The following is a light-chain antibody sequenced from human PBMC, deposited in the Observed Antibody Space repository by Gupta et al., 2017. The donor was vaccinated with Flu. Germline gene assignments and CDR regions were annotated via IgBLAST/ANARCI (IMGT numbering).Light chain of an antibody. CDR3: SSYTTTNNLVV. CDR2: EVS. CDR1: SSDIGAFKY. Sequence: SALTQPASVSGSPGQSITIACTGPSSDIGAFKYVSWYQQPPGKAPKLMIFEVSNRLSGVSDRFSGSKSGTIASLTTAGLQAEDEADYYCSSYTTTNNLVVFGGGTKLTVL. J-gene: IGLJ3*02. V-gene: IGLV2-14*01.